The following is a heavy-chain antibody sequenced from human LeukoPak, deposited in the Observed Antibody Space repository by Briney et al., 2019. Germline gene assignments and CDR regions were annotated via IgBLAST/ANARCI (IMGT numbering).Heavy chain of an antibody. D-gene: IGHD3-22*01. CDR2: INSDGSST. V-gene: IGHV3-74*01. J-gene: IGHJ4*02. CDR3: AKGISDYSKCVDY. Sequence: GGSLRLSCAASGFTFSSYWMHWVRQAPGKGLVWVSRINSDGSSTSYADSVKGRFTISRDNAKNTLYLQMNSLRAEDTAIYYCAKGISDYSKCVDYWGQGTLVTVSS. CDR1: GFTFSSYW.